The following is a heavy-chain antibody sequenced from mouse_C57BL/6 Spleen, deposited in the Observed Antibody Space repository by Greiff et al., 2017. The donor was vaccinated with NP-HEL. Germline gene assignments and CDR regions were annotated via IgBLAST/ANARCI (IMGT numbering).Heavy chain of an antibody. J-gene: IGHJ2*01. D-gene: IGHD2-5*01. CDR2: ISYDGSN. CDR3: ARDGAYSNYVDYFDY. Sequence: DVQLQESGPGLVKPSQSLSLTCSVTGYSITSGYYWNWIRQFPGNKLEWMGYISYDGSNNYNPSLKNRISITRDTSKNQFFLKLNSVTTEDTATYYCARDGAYSNYVDYFDYWGQGTTLTVSS. V-gene: IGHV3-6*01. CDR1: GYSITSGYY.